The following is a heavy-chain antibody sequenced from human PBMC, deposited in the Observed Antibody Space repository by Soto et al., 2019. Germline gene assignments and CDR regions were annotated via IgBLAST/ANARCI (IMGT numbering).Heavy chain of an antibody. CDR1: GGSFSGYY. D-gene: IGHD6-13*01. CDR3: ARDLREIAAAGIGIDY. CDR2: INHSGST. J-gene: IGHJ4*02. Sequence: SETLSLTCAVYGGSFSGYYWSWIRQPPGKGLEWIGEINHSGSTNYNPSLKSRVTISVDTSKNQFSLKLSSVTAADTAVYYCARDLREIAAAGIGIDYWGQGTLVTVSS. V-gene: IGHV4-34*01.